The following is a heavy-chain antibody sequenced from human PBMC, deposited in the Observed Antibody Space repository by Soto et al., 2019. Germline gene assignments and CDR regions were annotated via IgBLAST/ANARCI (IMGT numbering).Heavy chain of an antibody. J-gene: IGHJ6*02. Sequence: SGPTLVNPTQTRTLTCTFSGFSLSTSGMRVSWIRQPPGKALEWLARIDWDDDKFYSTSLKTRRTISKDTSKNQVVLTMTNMDHVETDTYYCARIPIQLGGMDVWGQGTTVPVSS. V-gene: IGHV2-70*04. CDR2: IDWDDDK. CDR1: GFSLSTSGMR. CDR3: ARIPIQLGGMDV. D-gene: IGHD1-1*01.